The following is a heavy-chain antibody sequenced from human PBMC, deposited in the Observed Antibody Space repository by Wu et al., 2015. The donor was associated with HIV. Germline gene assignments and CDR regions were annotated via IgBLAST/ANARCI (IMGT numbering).Heavy chain of an antibody. CDR2: ISTYNGNT. CDR3: ARAAYYYDSSAYSDYYYYMDV. J-gene: IGHJ6*03. CDR1: GYTFTYRY. Sequence: QMQLVQSGAEVKKTGSSVKVSCKASGYTFTYRYLHWVRQAPGQGLEWMGWISTYNGNTNYAQKFQGRVTMTADTSTSTVYMEVRSLRSDDTAVYYCARAAYYYDSSAYSDYYYYMDVWGKGTTVTVSS. D-gene: IGHD3-22*01. V-gene: IGHV1-18*04.